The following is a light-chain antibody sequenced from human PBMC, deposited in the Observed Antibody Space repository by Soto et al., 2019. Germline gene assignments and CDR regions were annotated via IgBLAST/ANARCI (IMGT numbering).Light chain of an antibody. Sequence: DTQMSPSASSLSATTGGSGPITCRSIQTISNYLNWYQKKPGKAPNLLIYAASNLQSGVPSRFSGSGSGSEFTLTISSLQPEDFATYYCQQSYSTPPRLTFGPGTKVDIK. J-gene: IGKJ3*01. CDR2: AAS. CDR1: QTISNY. CDR3: QQSYSTPPRLT. V-gene: IGKV1-39*01.